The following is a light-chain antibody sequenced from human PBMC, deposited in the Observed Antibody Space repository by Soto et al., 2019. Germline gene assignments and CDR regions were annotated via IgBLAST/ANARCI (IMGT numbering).Light chain of an antibody. CDR1: SSDIGGYNF. CDR2: EVS. J-gene: IGLJ2*01. CDR3: SSYAGTNTVI. Sequence: QSALAQPPSASGSPGQSVTISCTGTSSDIGGYNFVSWYQQHPGEAPRLMIYEVSKRPSGVPDRFSGSKSGNTASLTVSGLQAVDEANYYCSSYAGTNTVIFGVGTKLTVL. V-gene: IGLV2-8*01.